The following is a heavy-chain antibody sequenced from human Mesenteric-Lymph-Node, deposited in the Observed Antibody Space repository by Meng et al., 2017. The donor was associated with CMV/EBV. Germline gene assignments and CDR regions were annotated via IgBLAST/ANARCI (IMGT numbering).Heavy chain of an antibody. Sequence: GGSLRLSCAASGFTFSDYYMSWIRQVPGKGPEWVSYISSTGSTIYYADSVKGRFTISRDNAKNSLCLQMNSLRADDTAVYYCARDRIAAVGTYYYGMDVWGQGTTVTVSS. CDR2: ISSTGSTI. CDR3: ARDRIAAVGTYYYGMDV. CDR1: GFTFSDYY. V-gene: IGHV3-11*01. J-gene: IGHJ6*02. D-gene: IGHD6-13*01.